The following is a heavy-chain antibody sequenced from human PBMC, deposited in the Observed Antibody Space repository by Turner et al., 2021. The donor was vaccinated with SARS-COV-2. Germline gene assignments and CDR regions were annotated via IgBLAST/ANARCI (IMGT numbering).Heavy chain of an antibody. Sequence: QVQLQESGPGLVKPSGTLSLPCAVSGGSIRRSNWWSWVRQPPGKGLEWIGEIYHSGSTNYNPSLKSRVTISVDKSKNQFTLKLSSVTAADTAVYYCARRTQGYFNYGMDVWGQGTTVTVSS. CDR3: ARRTQGYFNYGMDV. J-gene: IGHJ6*02. D-gene: IGHD6-13*01. CDR2: IYHSGST. CDR1: GGSIRRSNW. V-gene: IGHV4-4*02.